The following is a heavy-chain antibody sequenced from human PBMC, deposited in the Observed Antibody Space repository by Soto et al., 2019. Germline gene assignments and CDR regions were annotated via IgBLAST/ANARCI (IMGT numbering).Heavy chain of an antibody. CDR3: ARVVPGAEAWFGP. CDR1: GYTSSNYG. V-gene: IGHV1-18*01. D-gene: IGHD2-2*01. Sequence: ASVKVSGKTFGYTSSNYGINWVRQAPGQPLEWLGWISLYSDGTNYAQKFQGRVSMTTDTSTTTAYMELRSLRSDDTAAYYCARVVPGAEAWFGPWGQGTLVTVSS. CDR2: ISLYSDGT. J-gene: IGHJ5*02.